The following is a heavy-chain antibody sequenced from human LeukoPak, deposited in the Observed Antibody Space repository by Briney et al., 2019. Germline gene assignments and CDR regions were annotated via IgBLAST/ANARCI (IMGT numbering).Heavy chain of an antibody. CDR1: GFTFSSYA. V-gene: IGHV3-30*04. Sequence: PGGSLRLSCAASGFTFSSYAMHWVRQAPGKGLEWVAVISYDGSNKYYADSVKGRFTISRDNSKNTLYLQMNSLRAEDTAVYYCAKVPGYGDFFDYWGQGTLVTVSS. CDR2: ISYDGSNK. J-gene: IGHJ4*02. D-gene: IGHD4-17*01. CDR3: AKVPGYGDFFDY.